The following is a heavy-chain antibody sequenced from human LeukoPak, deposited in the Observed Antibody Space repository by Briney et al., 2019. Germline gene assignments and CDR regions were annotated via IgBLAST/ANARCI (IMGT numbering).Heavy chain of an antibody. CDR1: GFSFSTHD. V-gene: IGHV3-30*18. D-gene: IGHD3-3*01. CDR3: AKGAYYAPDYGMDV. Sequence: GGSLRLSCAASGFSFSTHDMHWVRQAPGKGLEWVAVISYDGSHKDYADSVKGQFTTSRDNSKNTLYLQMNSLRAEDTAVYYCAKGAYYAPDYGMDVWGQGTTVTVSS. J-gene: IGHJ6*02. CDR2: ISYDGSHK.